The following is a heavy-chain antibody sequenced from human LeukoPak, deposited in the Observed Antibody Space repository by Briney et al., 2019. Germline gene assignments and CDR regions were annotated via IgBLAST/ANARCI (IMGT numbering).Heavy chain of an antibody. Sequence: GASVKVSCKASGYTFTSYGIGWVRQAPGQGLEWMGGIIPYNGNTNYAQKLQGRVTMTTDTSTSTAYMELRSLRSDDTAVYYCASFDSSGYYGRAAFDIWGQGTMVTVSS. CDR3: ASFDSSGYYGRAAFDI. J-gene: IGHJ3*02. D-gene: IGHD3-22*01. CDR2: IIPYNGNT. CDR1: GYTFTSYG. V-gene: IGHV1-18*01.